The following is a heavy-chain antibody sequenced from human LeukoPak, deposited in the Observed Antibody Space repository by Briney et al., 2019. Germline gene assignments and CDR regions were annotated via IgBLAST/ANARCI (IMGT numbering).Heavy chain of an antibody. CDR2: IYHSGST. CDR1: GYSISSGYY. Sequence: SETLSLTCTVSGYSISSGYYWGWIRQPPGKGLEWIGSIYHSGSTYYNPSLKSRVTISVDTSKNQFSLKLSSVTAADTAVYYCARDGGYSYGPHDYWGQGTLVTVSS. J-gene: IGHJ4*02. CDR3: ARDGGYSYGPHDY. D-gene: IGHD5-18*01. V-gene: IGHV4-38-2*02.